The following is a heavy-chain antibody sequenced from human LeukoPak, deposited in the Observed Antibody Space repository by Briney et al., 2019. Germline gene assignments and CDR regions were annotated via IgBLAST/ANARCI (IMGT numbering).Heavy chain of an antibody. Sequence: ASVKVSCKASGYTFTSYDINWVRQATGQGLEWMGWMNPNSGNTGYAQKFQGRVTITRNTSISTAYMELSSLRAEDTAVYYCARDRWSGSYYGVFGYWGQGTLVTVSS. CDR3: ARDRWSGSYYGVFGY. V-gene: IGHV1-8*03. D-gene: IGHD1-26*01. CDR1: GYTFTSYD. J-gene: IGHJ4*02. CDR2: MNPNSGNT.